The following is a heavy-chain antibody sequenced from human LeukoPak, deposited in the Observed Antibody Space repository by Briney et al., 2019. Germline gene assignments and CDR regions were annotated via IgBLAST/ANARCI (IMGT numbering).Heavy chain of an antibody. J-gene: IGHJ6*03. Sequence: GGSLRLSCAASGFSISSYSMNWVRQAPGKGLEWVSSISSSSSYIYYADSVKGRFAISRDNAKNSLYLQMNSLRAEDTAVYYCARAGRGVGNYMDVWGKGTTVTVSS. CDR3: ARAGRGVGNYMDV. CDR1: GFSISSYS. CDR2: ISSSSSYI. D-gene: IGHD3-10*01. V-gene: IGHV3-21*01.